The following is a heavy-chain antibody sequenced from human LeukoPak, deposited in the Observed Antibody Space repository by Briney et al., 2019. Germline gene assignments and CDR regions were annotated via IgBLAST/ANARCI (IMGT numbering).Heavy chain of an antibody. CDR1: GFTFSSYA. J-gene: IGHJ1*01. CDR2: ISYDGSNK. V-gene: IGHV3-30-3*01. D-gene: IGHD1-26*01. Sequence: GGSLRLSCAASGFTFSSYAMHWVRQAPGKGLEWVAVISYDGSNKYYADSVKGRFTISRDNSKNTLYLQMNSLRAEDTAVYYCARDRGGSYLPEYFQRWGQGTLVTVSS. CDR3: ARDRGGSYLPEYFQR.